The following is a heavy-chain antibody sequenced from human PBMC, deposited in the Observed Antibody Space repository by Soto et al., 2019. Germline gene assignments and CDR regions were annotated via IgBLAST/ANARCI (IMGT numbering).Heavy chain of an antibody. J-gene: IGHJ5*02. CDR2: IYYSGST. CDR1: GGSISSYY. D-gene: IGHD6-6*01. CDR3: ARFIIAAPNNWFDP. Sequence: PSETLSLTCTVSGGSISSYYWSWIRQPPGKGLEWIGYIYYSGSTNYNPSLKSRVTISVDTSKTQFSLKLSSVTAADTAVYYCARFIIAAPNNWFDPWGQGTLVTVSS. V-gene: IGHV4-59*08.